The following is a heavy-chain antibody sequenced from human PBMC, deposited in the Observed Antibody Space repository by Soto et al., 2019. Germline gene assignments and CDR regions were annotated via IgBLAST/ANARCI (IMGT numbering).Heavy chain of an antibody. V-gene: IGHV1-18*01. CDR3: ARTQTSGCLDY. CDR2: ISPDSGNT. D-gene: IGHD6-19*01. CDR1: GYTFTSYF. J-gene: IGHJ4*02. Sequence: ASVKVSCKTSGYTFTSYFITWARQAPGQGPEWMGWISPDSGNTNHAQKLQDRVTLTTDTSTSTAYMELRSLRSDDTAVYYCARTQTSGCLDYWGQGTLVTVSS.